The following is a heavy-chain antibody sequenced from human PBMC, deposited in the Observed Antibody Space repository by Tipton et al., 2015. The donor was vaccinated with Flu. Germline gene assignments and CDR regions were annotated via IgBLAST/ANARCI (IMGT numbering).Heavy chain of an antibody. CDR1: GGTFSSYA. J-gene: IGHJ6*02. CDR3: ASSRYGGDCEAYYYYYGMDV. Sequence: QLVQSGAEVKKPGSSVKVSCKASGGTFSSYAISWVRQAPGQGLEWMGGIIPIFGTANYAQKFQGRVTITADESTSTAYMELSSLRSEDTAVYYCASSRYGGDCEAYYYYYGMDVWGQGTTVTVSS. D-gene: IGHD2-21*02. CDR2: IIPIFGTA. V-gene: IGHV1-69*01.